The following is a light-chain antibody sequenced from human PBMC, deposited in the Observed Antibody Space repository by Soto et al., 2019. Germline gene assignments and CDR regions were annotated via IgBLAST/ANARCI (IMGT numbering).Light chain of an antibody. CDR3: QQYGSSPRIT. Sequence: EIVLTQSPGTLSLSPGERATLSCSASQSVSSSYLAWYQQKPGQAPRLLIYGASSRATGIPDRFSGSGAGTDFSLTISRLEPEDFAVYYCQQYGSSPRITFGQGARLRL. V-gene: IGKV3-20*01. CDR1: QSVSSSY. J-gene: IGKJ5*01. CDR2: GAS.